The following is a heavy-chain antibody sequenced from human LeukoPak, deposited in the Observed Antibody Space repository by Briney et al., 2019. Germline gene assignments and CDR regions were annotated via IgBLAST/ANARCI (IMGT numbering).Heavy chain of an antibody. D-gene: IGHD3-10*01. CDR2: INHSGST. CDR1: GGSFSGYY. V-gene: IGHV4-34*01. Sequence: SETLSPTCAVYGGSFSGYYWSWIRQPPGKGLEWIGEINHSGSTNYNPSLKSRVTISVDTSKNQFSLKLSSVTAADTAVYYCARGSARITMVRGVTAFDYWGQGTLVTVSS. CDR3: ARGSARITMVRGVTAFDY. J-gene: IGHJ4*02.